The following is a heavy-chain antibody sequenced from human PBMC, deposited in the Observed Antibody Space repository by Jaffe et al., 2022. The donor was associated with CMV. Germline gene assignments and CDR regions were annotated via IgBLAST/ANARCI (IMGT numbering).Heavy chain of an antibody. CDR1: GFPLSDYA. D-gene: IGHD3-3*02. V-gene: IGHV3-48*03. Sequence: VQLVDSGGNLVQPGGSLRLSCAASGFPLSDYAMNWLRQVPKRGLEWISFIDRHGRPTYYADSVKGRFTISRDNAKNSLFLQMDSLRVEDSGIYYCARDTEYTNIFERAAGWAFDIWGQGTVVTVAS. J-gene: IGHJ3*02. CDR2: IDRHGRPT. CDR3: ARDTEYTNIFERAAGWAFDI.